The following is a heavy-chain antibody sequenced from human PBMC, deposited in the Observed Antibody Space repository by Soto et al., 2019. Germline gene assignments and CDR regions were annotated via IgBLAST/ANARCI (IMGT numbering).Heavy chain of an antibody. Sequence: GASVKVSCKASGYTSTSYDINWVRQATGQGLGWMGWMNPNSGNTGYAQKFQGRVTMTRNTSISTAYMELSSLSSEDTALYYCARGPPIHYYXSSGYYWPFYYYYGKDVWGQGTTVTVSS. CDR3: ARGPPIHYYXSSGYYWPFYYYYGKDV. V-gene: IGHV1-8*01. CDR2: MNPNSGNT. CDR1: GYTSTSYD. J-gene: IGHJ6*02. D-gene: IGHD3-22*01.